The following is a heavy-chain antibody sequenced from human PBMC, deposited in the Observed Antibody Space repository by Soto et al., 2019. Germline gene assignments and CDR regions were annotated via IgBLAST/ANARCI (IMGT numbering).Heavy chain of an antibody. D-gene: IGHD2-15*01. CDR2: IAYDGSNA. CDR3: ARGDREDILVVVGARPGEYGIDI. V-gene: IGHV3-30-3*01. CDR1: GFTFRNHA. Sequence: GGSLRLSCTASGFTFRNHAMHWVRQAPGKGLECLAVIAYDGSNAFYRDSVKGRFTISRDNSKNTLYLHMNSLRSEDTGVYYCARGDREDILVVVGARPGEYGIDIWGQGTTVTVSS. J-gene: IGHJ6*02.